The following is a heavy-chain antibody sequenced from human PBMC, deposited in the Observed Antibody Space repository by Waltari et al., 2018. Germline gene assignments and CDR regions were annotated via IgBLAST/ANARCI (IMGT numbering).Heavy chain of an antibody. CDR3: ATTYCTSFSCPAALDN. CDR2: VYHSGST. J-gene: IGHJ4*02. D-gene: IGHD2-8*01. V-gene: IGHV4-30-2*01. Sequence: LQLQESGSGLVQPPQPLSLFCGVSGGPIRRGGYSWNWIRQPPGKGREWSGYVYHSGSTYYNPSLKSRVTISLDRSNNQFSLKLSSATAADTAVYYCATTYCTSFSCPAALDNWGQGTLVTVSS. CDR1: GGPIRRGGYS.